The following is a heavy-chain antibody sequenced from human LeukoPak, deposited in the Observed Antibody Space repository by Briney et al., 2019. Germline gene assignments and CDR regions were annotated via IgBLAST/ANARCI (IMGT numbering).Heavy chain of an antibody. D-gene: IGHD6-13*01. CDR2: IWYDGSDK. J-gene: IGHJ4*02. CDR1: GFTFRTYG. Sequence: GGSLRLSCAASGFTFRTYGMHWVRQAPGQGLEWVAIIWYDGSDKYYADTVKGRFAISRDNSKNTLYLQMNSLQVEDTAVYYCAREGGQQLGSFDYWGQGTLVTVTS. CDR3: AREGGQQLGSFDY. V-gene: IGHV3-33*01.